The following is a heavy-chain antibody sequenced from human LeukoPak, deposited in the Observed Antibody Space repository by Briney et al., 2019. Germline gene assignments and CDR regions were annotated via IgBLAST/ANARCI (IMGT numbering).Heavy chain of an antibody. D-gene: IGHD6-19*01. V-gene: IGHV1-3*01. CDR1: GYTFTSYA. CDR2: INAGNGNT. Sequence: ASVKVSCKASGYTFTSYAMHWVRQAPGQRLGWMGWINAGNGNTKYSQKFQGRVTITRDTSASTAYMELSSLRSEDTAVYYCVRGPRPVRTVAGTSGWFDPWGQGTLVTVSS. J-gene: IGHJ5*02. CDR3: VRGPRPVRTVAGTSGWFDP.